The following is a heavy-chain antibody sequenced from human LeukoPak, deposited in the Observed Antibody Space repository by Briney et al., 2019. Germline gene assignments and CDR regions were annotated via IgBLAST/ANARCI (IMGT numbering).Heavy chain of an antibody. CDR3: SRVVQDVTGADY. D-gene: IGHD3-9*01. CDR1: GFTFSSYH. V-gene: IGHV3-48*01. J-gene: IGHJ4*02. CDR2: IHSTSASI. Sequence: GGSLRLSCAASGFTFSSYHMNWVRQAPGKGLEWLSYIHSTSASIHYADSVKGRFTISRDNAKNSLYPQMNSLRAGDTAVYYCSRVVQDVTGADYWGQGTLVIVSS.